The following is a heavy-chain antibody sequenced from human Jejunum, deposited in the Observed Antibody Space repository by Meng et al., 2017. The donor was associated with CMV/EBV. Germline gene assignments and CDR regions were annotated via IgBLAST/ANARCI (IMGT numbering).Heavy chain of an antibody. CDR3: AKDRMGPRVTTLLDD. CDR1: GFDFPSHA. V-gene: IGHV3-23*01. D-gene: IGHD4-11*01. CDR2: LSGSGGAT. J-gene: IGHJ4*02. Sequence: GFDFPSHAMSWVRRAPGKGLEWVSGLSGSGGATMYADSVKGRFTISRDNSKNIVYLQMSGLRAEDTAVYYCAKDRMGPRVTTLLDDWGQGTQVTVSS.